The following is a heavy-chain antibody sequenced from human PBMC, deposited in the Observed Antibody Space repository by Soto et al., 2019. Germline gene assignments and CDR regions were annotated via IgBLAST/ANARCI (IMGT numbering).Heavy chain of an antibody. Sequence: ASVNVSCKASGGTFSSYAISWVRQAPGQGLEWMGGIIPIFGTANYAQKFQGRVTITADESTSTAYMELSSLRSEDTAVYYCARDLTKQLERRKTFVALYGMDVWGQGTTVTVSS. CDR1: GGTFSSYA. CDR3: ARDLTKQLERRKTFVALYGMDV. D-gene: IGHD1-1*01. J-gene: IGHJ6*02. CDR2: IIPIFGTA. V-gene: IGHV1-69*13.